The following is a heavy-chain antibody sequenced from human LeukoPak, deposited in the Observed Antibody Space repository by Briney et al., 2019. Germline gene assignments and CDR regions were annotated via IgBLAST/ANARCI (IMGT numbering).Heavy chain of an antibody. CDR1: GGSIRSYY. D-gene: IGHD4-11*01. CDR3: ARDSTVTTFNYMDV. CDR2: IYTSGST. Sequence: PSETLSLTCTVSGGSIRSYYWSWIGQLAGRRPAWTGRIYTSGSTSYNPSLKSRVTISLDKSKNQFSLKLSSVTAADTAVYYCARDSTVTTFNYMDVWGKGTTVTVSS. J-gene: IGHJ6*03. V-gene: IGHV4-4*07.